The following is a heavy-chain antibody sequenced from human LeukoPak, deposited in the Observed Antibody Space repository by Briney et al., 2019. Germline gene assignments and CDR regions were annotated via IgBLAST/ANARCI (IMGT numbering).Heavy chain of an antibody. V-gene: IGHV4-34*01. J-gene: IGHJ4*02. D-gene: IGHD5-24*01. CDR2: INHSGST. Sequence: SETLSLTCAVYGGSFSGYYWSWIRQPPGKGLEWIGEINHSGSTNYNPSLKSRVTISVDTSKNQFSLKLSSVTAADTAVYYCARGRGRWLQPFDYWGQGTLSPSPQ. CDR1: GGSFSGYY. CDR3: ARGRGRWLQPFDY.